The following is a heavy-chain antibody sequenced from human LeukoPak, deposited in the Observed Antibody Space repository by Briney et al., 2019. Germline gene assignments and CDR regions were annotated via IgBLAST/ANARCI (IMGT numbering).Heavy chain of an antibody. CDR3: ARGGSGYYSGY. J-gene: IGHJ4*02. CDR1: GFTFSSYS. Sequence: GGSLRLSCAASGFTFSSYSMNWVRQAPGKGLEWVSYISSSSTIYYADSVKGRFTISRDNAKNSLYLQMNSLRDEDTAVYYCARGGSGYYSGYWGQGTLVTVSS. V-gene: IGHV3-48*02. CDR2: ISSSSTI. D-gene: IGHD3-22*01.